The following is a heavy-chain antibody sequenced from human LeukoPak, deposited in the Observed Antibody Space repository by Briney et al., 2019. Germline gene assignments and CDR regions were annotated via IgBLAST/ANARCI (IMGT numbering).Heavy chain of an antibody. CDR3: ARVTAAIYGFDF. J-gene: IGHJ4*02. D-gene: IGHD6-13*01. Sequence: ASVKVSCKASSYTFATYGISWVRQAPGQGLEWMGWISGYNGNTNYVQKLQGRVTMTTDTSTSTAYMELRSLRSDDTAVYYCARVTAAIYGFDFWGQGTLVTVSS. V-gene: IGHV1-18*01. CDR1: SYTFATYG. CDR2: ISGYNGNT.